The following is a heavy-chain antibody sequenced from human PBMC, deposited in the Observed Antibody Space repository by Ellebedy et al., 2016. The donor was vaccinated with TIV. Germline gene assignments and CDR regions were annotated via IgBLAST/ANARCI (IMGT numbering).Heavy chain of an antibody. CDR1: GFTFTNYW. J-gene: IGHJ3*02. CDR3: TTVFEM. Sequence: GESLKISXAASGFTFTNYWMHWVRQVPGKGLVWVPRVDGPGSGTSYADSVKGRFTISRDNANNMLYLQMNNLRAEDTALYYCTTVFEMWGQGTLVTVSS. V-gene: IGHV3-74*01. CDR2: VDGPGSGT.